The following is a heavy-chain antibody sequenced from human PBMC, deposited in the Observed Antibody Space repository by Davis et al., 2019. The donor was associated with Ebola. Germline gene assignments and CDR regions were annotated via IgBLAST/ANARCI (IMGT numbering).Heavy chain of an antibody. CDR2: ISRSGGST. CDR3: AKEVGNRLQPWFDP. J-gene: IGHJ5*02. Sequence: GGSLRLSCAASGFTFSSYAMSWVRQAPGKGLEWVSAISRSGGSTYYADSVKGRFTVSRDNSKNTLYLQMNSLRAEDTAVYYCAKEVGNRLQPWFDPWGQGTLVTVSS. D-gene: IGHD4-11*01. V-gene: IGHV3-23*01. CDR1: GFTFSSYA.